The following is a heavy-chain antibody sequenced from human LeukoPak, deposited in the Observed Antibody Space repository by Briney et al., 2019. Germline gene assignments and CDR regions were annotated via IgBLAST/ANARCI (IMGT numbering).Heavy chain of an antibody. CDR1: GGSISSYY. Sequence: PSETLSLTCTVSGGSISSYYWSWVRQPPGKGLEWIGHINYSGSTNYNPSLKSRVTISVDTSKNQFSLKLSSVTAADTAVYYCARVAYYYYYMDVWGKGTTVIVSS. CDR3: ARVAYYYYYMDV. V-gene: IGHV4-59*01. CDR2: INYSGST. J-gene: IGHJ6*03.